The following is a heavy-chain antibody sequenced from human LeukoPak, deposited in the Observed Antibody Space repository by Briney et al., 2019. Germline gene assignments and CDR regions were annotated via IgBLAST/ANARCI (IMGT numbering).Heavy chain of an antibody. Sequence: SETLSLTCTVSGGSISSYYWSWIRQPPGKGLEWIGRLSASGSTNFNPSLKSRVTISVDKSKKQFSLKVSSVTAADTAVYYCARDADGAAQFDPWGQGTLVTVSS. CDR3: ARDADGAAQFDP. CDR1: GGSISSYY. D-gene: IGHD6-13*01. V-gene: IGHV4-4*07. J-gene: IGHJ5*02. CDR2: LSASGST.